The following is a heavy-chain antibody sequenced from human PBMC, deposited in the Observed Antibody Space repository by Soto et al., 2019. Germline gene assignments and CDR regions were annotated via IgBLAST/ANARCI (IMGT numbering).Heavy chain of an antibody. CDR3: ATDDYDRSRGYYPSYYFSCMGV. D-gene: IGHD3-22*01. CDR2: ISYDGGNK. J-gene: IGHJ6*02. Sequence: GSLRLSCAASGFTFSNYGMHWVRQAPGRGLEWVAVISYDGGNKYYADSVKDRFTISRDNSKNTLYLQMNSLRAEDTAVHYCATDDYDRSRGYYPSYYFSCMGVWCQVTSLPISS. CDR1: GFTFSNYG. V-gene: IGHV3-30*03.